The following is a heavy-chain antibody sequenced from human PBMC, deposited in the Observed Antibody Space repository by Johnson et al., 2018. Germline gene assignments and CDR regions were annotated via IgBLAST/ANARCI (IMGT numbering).Heavy chain of an antibody. V-gene: IGHV3-30*18. J-gene: IGHJ6*03. CDR1: GFTFSSYG. CDR3: AKDWGWLQSPGYYYYMDV. CDR2: ISSDGSNK. D-gene: IGHD5-24*01. Sequence: QVQLVESGGGLVQPGRSLRLSCAASGFTFSSYGMHWVRQAPGKGLEWVAVISSDGSNKYYAESVKGRFTISRDKSKNTLFLQMNSLGAEDTAVYYCAKDWGWLQSPGYYYYMDVWGKGTTVTVSS.